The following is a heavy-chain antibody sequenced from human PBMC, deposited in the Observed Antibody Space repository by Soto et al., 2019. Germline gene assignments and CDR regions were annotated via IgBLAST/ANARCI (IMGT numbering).Heavy chain of an antibody. CDR1: GGNFKNYG. D-gene: IGHD3-3*02. J-gene: IGHJ4*02. Sequence: QVQLVQSGAEVKKPGSSVRVSCKTSGGNFKNYGLSWVRQAPGRGLEWMGGIVPSFGMANDGQIFQGRVTITADESTDTVYMELSRLKYEDTAIYYFAREIAAFGFHFWGQGTLVTVSS. CDR3: AREIAAFGFHF. CDR2: IVPSFGMA. V-gene: IGHV1-69*12.